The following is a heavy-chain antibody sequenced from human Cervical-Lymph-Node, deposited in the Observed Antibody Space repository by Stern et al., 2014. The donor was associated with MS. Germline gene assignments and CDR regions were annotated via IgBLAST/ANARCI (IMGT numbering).Heavy chain of an antibody. D-gene: IGHD1-26*01. V-gene: IGHV1-2*06. CDR1: GYTFTGYY. J-gene: IGHJ4*02. CDR3: ARDFLPVVGASEGYDY. Sequence: QVQLVQSGAEVKKPGASVKVSCKASGYTFTGYYMHWVRQAPGQGLEWMGRINPNSGGTNYAQKFQGRVTMTRDTSISTAYMELSRLRSDDTAVYYCARDFLPVVGASEGYDYWGQGTLVTVSS. CDR2: INPNSGGT.